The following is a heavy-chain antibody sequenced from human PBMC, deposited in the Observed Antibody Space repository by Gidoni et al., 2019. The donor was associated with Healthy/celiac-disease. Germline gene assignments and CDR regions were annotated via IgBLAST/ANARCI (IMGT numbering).Heavy chain of an antibody. CDR3: ARDGVYGSGSYYNVGGY. D-gene: IGHD3-10*01. Sequence: QVQLVQSGAEVKKPGASVKVSCKASGYTFTSYGISVVRQAPGQGLGVVGCGSSWVGKAPGKGLEWMGWISTYNGNTNYAQKLQGRVTMTTDTSTSTAYMELRSLRSDDTAVYHCARDGVYGSGSYYNVGGYWGQGTLVTVSS. CDR1: GYTFTSYG. CDR2: ISTYNGNT. J-gene: IGHJ4*02. V-gene: IGHV1-18*01.